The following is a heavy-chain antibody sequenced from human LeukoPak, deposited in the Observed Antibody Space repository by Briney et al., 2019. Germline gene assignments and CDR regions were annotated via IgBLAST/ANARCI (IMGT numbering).Heavy chain of an antibody. V-gene: IGHV1-2*02. D-gene: IGHD3-3*01. CDR2: INPNSGGT. J-gene: IGHJ6*02. Sequence: ASVKVSCKASGYTFTGYYMHWVRQAPGQGLEWMGWINPNSGGTNYAQKFQGRVTMTRDTSISTAYMELSRLRSDDTAVYYCARGYDFWSGYHYGMDVWGQGTTVTVSS. CDR1: GYTFTGYY. CDR3: ARGYDFWSGYHYGMDV.